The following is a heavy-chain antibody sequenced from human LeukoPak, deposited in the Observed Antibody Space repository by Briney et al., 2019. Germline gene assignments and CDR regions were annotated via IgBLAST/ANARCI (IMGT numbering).Heavy chain of an antibody. CDR1: GGSFSGYY. CDR2: INHSGST. CDR3: ARNGGNSALAAFDI. D-gene: IGHD4-23*01. J-gene: IGHJ3*02. Sequence: SETLSLTCAVYGGSFSGYYWSWIRQPPGKGLEWIGEINHSGSTNYNPSLKSRVTISVDTSKNQFSLKLSSVTAADTAVYYCARNGGNSALAAFDIWDQGTMVTVSS. V-gene: IGHV4-34*01.